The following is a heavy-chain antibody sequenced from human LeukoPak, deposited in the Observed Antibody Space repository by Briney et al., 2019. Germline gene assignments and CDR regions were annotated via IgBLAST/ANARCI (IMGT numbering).Heavy chain of an antibody. CDR1: GFTFSSYW. J-gene: IGHJ3*02. CDR3: ARGDGGSYSVGAFDI. Sequence: PGGSLRLSCAASGFTFSSYWMSWVRQAPGKGLEWVSIIYSAGSTYYADSVKGRFTISRDNSKNTLFLQMNSLRAEDTAVYYCARGDGGSYSVGAFDIWGQGTMVTVSS. D-gene: IGHD1-26*01. V-gene: IGHV3-53*01. CDR2: IYSAGST.